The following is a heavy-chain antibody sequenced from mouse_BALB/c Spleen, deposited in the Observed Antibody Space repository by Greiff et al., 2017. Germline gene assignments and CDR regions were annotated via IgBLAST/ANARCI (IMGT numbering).Heavy chain of an antibody. CDR2: IHYSGST. V-gene: IGHV3-1*02. CDR3: ARGDYGYSWFAY. J-gene: IGHJ3*01. Sequence: EVQLQQSGPDLVKPSQSLSLSCTVTGYSITSGYSWHWIRQLPGNKLEWMGFIHYSGSTNYNPSLKSSTTITRDTSKNQSFLQLNSVTTEDTATYSFARGDYGYSWFAYWGQGTLVTVSA. D-gene: IGHD2-2*01. CDR1: GYSITSGYS.